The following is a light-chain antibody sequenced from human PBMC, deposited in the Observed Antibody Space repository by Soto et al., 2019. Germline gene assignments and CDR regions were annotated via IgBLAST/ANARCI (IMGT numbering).Light chain of an antibody. CDR2: AAS. Sequence: DIQMTQSPSSVSESVGDRVTITCLASQSISRYLNWYQQKPGRAPNLLMYAASSLQSGVPSRFSGSGSGTDFTLTITSLQPEDFATYYCHQSYSAPQTFGQGTKVDIK. CDR1: QSISRY. CDR3: HQSYSAPQT. V-gene: IGKV1-39*01. J-gene: IGKJ1*01.